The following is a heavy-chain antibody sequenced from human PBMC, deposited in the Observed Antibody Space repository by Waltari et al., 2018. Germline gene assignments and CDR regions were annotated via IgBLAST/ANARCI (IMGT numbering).Heavy chain of an antibody. CDR3: AGGIVGALDDAFDI. Sequence: QVQLQESGPGLVKPSETLSLTCAVAGYSISSGYYWGWNRQPPGKGLEWIGSIYHSGSTYYNPSLNSRVTISVDTSKNQFSLKLSSVTAADTAVYYCAGGIVGALDDAFDIWGQGTMVTVSS. CDR1: GYSISSGYY. CDR2: IYHSGST. D-gene: IGHD1-26*01. J-gene: IGHJ3*02. V-gene: IGHV4-38-2*01.